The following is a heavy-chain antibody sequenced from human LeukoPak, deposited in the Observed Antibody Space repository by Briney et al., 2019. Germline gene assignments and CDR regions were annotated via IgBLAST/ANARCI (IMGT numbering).Heavy chain of an antibody. D-gene: IGHD3-3*01. CDR3: AREKYYDFWSGYYDCRWFDP. Sequence: SQTLSLTCAISGDSFSSNSAAWNWIRQSPSRGLEWLGRTYYRSKWYNDYAVSVKSLITINPDTSKNQFSLQLNSVTPEDTAVYYCAREKYYDFWSGYYDCRWFDPWGQGTLVTVSS. V-gene: IGHV6-1*01. CDR2: TYYRSKWYN. CDR1: GDSFSSNSAA. J-gene: IGHJ5*02.